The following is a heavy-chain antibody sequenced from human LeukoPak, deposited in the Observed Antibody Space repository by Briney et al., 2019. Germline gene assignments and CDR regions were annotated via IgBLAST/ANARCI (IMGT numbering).Heavy chain of an antibody. Sequence: GGSLRLSCVASGFTFSTSSMTWVRQSPGKGLEWLAEINDDGSGKVYADSVKGRFTISRDNAKKSLYLQMNTLRVDDSAVYYCARDPYSGKYGAFDIWGQGTMVTISS. CDR2: INDDGSGK. J-gene: IGHJ3*02. CDR3: ARDPYSGKYGAFDI. V-gene: IGHV3-7*01. D-gene: IGHD1-26*01. CDR1: GFTFSTSS.